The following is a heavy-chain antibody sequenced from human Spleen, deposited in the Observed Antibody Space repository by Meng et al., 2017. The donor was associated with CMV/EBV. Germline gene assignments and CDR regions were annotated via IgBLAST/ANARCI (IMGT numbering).Heavy chain of an antibody. Sequence: ASVKVSCKASGYTFTSYYMHWVRQAPGQGLEWMGIINPSGGSTSYAQKFQGRVTMTRDTSTSTVYMELSSLRSEDTAVYYCARDCSSTSCYPVCCYYYGMDVWGQGTTVTVSS. J-gene: IGHJ6*02. D-gene: IGHD2-2*01. CDR2: INPSGGST. V-gene: IGHV1-46*01. CDR1: GYTFTSYY. CDR3: ARDCSSTSCYPVCCYYYGMDV.